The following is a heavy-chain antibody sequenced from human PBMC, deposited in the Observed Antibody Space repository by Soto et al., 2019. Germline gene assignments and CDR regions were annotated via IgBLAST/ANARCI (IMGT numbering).Heavy chain of an antibody. D-gene: IGHD7-27*01. V-gene: IGHV1-69*02. CDR2: IIPILGIA. CDR1: GRTFSSYT. J-gene: IGHJ6*02. Sequence: SVKVSCKASGRTFSSYTISWVRQAPGQGLEWMGRIIPILGIANYAQKFQGRVTITVDTSTSTAYMELSSLRSEDTAVYYCARGYELGGYYYYYGMDVWGQGTTVTVSS. CDR3: ARGYELGGYYYYYGMDV.